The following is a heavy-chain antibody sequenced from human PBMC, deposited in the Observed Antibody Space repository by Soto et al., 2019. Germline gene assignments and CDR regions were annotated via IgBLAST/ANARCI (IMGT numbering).Heavy chain of an antibody. CDR3: VRPNFGALTHFDF. CDR2: IFPGDSDT. CDR1: GYTFTNYW. J-gene: IGHJ4*02. D-gene: IGHD3-16*01. V-gene: IGHV5-51*01. Sequence: PGESLKISCKAIGYTFTNYWIGWVRQTPGKGLEWMGIIFPGDSDTRYNPSFEGRVTVSADESISTAYLQWNTLKASDTAMYYCVRPNFGALTHFDFWGQGTLVTVSS.